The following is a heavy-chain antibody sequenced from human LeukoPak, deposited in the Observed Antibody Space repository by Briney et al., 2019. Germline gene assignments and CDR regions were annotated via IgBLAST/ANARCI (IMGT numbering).Heavy chain of an antibody. J-gene: IGHJ4*02. V-gene: IGHV3-30*02. CDR1: GFTFSSYG. CDR3: ARDQGDFWSGYSDY. D-gene: IGHD3-3*01. Sequence: GGSLRLSCAASGFTFSSYGMHWVRQAPGKGLEWVAFIRYDGSNKYYADSVKGRFTISRDNSKNTLYLQMNSLRAEDTAVYYCARDQGDFWSGYSDYWGQGTLVTVSS. CDR2: IRYDGSNK.